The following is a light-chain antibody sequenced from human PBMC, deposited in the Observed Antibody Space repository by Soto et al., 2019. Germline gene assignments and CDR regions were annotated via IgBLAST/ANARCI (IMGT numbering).Light chain of an antibody. CDR3: LLSYSNIFV. Sequence: QAVVTQEPSLTVSPGGTVTLTCGSSTGAVTSGHYPYWFQQKPGQAPRTLIYDTSNKHSWTPARFSGSLLGGKAFLTLSGAQPEDEAEYYCLLSYSNIFVFGAGTKVTVL. V-gene: IGLV7-46*01. J-gene: IGLJ1*01. CDR1: TGAVTSGHY. CDR2: DTS.